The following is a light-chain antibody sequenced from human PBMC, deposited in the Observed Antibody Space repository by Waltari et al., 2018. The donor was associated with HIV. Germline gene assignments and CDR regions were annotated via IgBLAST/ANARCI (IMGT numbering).Light chain of an antibody. CDR3: ATWDISLSAVV. Sequence: QAGLTQPPSVSKGMRQTATLTCTGNSNNVGNQGAAWLQQHQGHPPKLLSYRDNKRPSGISHRFSASRSRNTASLTITGVQPEDEADYFGATWDISLSAVVFGGGTTLTVL. CDR2: RDN. V-gene: IGLV10-54*04. J-gene: IGLJ2*01. CDR1: SNNVGNQG.